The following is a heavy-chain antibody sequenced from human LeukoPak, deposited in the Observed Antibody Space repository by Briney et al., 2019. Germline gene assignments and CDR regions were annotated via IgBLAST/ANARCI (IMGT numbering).Heavy chain of an antibody. D-gene: IGHD1-26*01. Sequence: SVKVSCKASGYTFTSYYMHWVRQAPGQGLEWMGGIIPMFDTAKYAQKFQGRITITADESTSTAYMELSSLRSEDTAVYYCARDLRSGSYLEGALYWGQGTLVTVSS. CDR2: IIPMFDTA. J-gene: IGHJ4*02. CDR3: ARDLRSGSYLEGALY. V-gene: IGHV1-69*13. CDR1: GYTFTSYY.